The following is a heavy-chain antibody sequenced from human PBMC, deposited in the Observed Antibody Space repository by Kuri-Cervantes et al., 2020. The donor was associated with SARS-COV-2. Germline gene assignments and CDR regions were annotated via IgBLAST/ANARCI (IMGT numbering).Heavy chain of an antibody. CDR3: ARLYSSGGNFDY. CDR1: GGSISSYY. Sequence: SETLSLTCTVSGGSISSYYWSWIRQPAGKGLEWIGRIYTSGSTNYNPTLKSRVTMSVDTSKNQFSLKLNSVTAADTAVYYCARLYSSGGNFDYWGQGNLVHGAS. CDR2: IYTSGST. D-gene: IGHD6-19*01. J-gene: IGHJ4*01. V-gene: IGHV4-4*07.